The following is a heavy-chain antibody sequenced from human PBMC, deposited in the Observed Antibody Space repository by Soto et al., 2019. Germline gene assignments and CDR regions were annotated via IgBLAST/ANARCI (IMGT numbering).Heavy chain of an antibody. V-gene: IGHV2-70*01. Sequence: QTLSLTCTFSGFSLSTSGMCVSWIRQPPGRALEWLALIDWDDDKYYSTSLKTRLTISKDTSKNQVVLTMTNMDPVDTATYYCARTVVAGTVYYYYGMDVWGQGTTVTVSS. D-gene: IGHD6-19*01. CDR3: ARTVVAGTVYYYYGMDV. J-gene: IGHJ6*02. CDR2: IDWDDDK. CDR1: GFSLSTSGMC.